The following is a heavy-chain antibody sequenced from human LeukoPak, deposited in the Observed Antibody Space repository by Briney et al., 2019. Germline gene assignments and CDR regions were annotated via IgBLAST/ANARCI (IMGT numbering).Heavy chain of an antibody. CDR1: GGSISSGGYY. D-gene: IGHD6-19*01. V-gene: IGHV4-30-2*01. CDR2: IYHSGST. J-gene: IGHJ4*02. CDR3: ARLKGSGWCLDY. Sequence: PQTLSLTCTVSGGSISSGGYYWSWIRQPPGKGLEWIGYIYHSGSTYYNPSLKSRVTISVDKSKNQFSLKLSSVTAADTAVYYCARLKGSGWCLDYWGQGTLVTVSS.